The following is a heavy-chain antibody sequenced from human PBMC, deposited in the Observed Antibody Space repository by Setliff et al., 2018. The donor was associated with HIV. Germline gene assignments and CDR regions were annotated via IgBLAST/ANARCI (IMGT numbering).Heavy chain of an antibody. CDR3: ATELFIVVAGHTPTFDY. J-gene: IGHJ4*02. CDR2: ISAYNGNT. D-gene: IGHD6-19*01. V-gene: IGHV1-18*01. Sequence: GASVKVSCKASGYTFTSYGISWVRQAPGQGLEWMGWISAYNGNTNYAQKLQGRVTITADTSTDTAYMELSSLRSEDTAVYYCATELFIVVAGHTPTFDYWVQGTLVTVSS. CDR1: GYTFTSYG.